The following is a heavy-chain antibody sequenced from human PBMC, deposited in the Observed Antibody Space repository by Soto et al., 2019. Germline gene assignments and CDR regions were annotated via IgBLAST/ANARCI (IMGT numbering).Heavy chain of an antibody. D-gene: IGHD3-10*01. CDR1: GGSFSGYY. CDR3: ARSRFTMVRGVIPYYMDV. J-gene: IGHJ6*03. Sequence: PSETLSLTCAVYGGSFSGYYWSWIRQPPGKGLEWIGEINHSGSTNYNPSLKSRVTISVDTSKNQFSLKLSSVTAADTAVYYCARSRFTMVRGVIPYYMDVWGKGTTVTVSS. V-gene: IGHV4-34*01. CDR2: INHSGST.